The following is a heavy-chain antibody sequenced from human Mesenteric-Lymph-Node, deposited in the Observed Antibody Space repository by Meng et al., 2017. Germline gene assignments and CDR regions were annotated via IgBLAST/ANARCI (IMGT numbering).Heavy chain of an antibody. CDR1: GFTFSSYE. CDR3: ARCFRTPYSSSAYYYYYGMDV. Sequence: GESLKISCAASGFTFSSYEMNWVRQAPGKGLEWVANIKQDGSEKYYVDSVKGRFTISRDNAKNSLYLQMNSLRAKDTAVYYCARCFRTPYSSSAYYYYYGMDVWGQGTAVTVSS. CDR2: IKQDGSEK. V-gene: IGHV3-7*01. D-gene: IGHD6-6*01. J-gene: IGHJ6*02.